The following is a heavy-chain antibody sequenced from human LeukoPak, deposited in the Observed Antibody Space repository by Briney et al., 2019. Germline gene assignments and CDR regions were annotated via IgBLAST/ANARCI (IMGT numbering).Heavy chain of an antibody. V-gene: IGHV1-24*01. CDR1: GYTLTELS. D-gene: IGHD3-22*01. CDR3: ATGDSSGYYFGFDY. CDR2: FDPEDGET. Sequence: ASVKVSCKVSGYTLTELSMHWVRQAPGKGLEWMGGFDPEDGETIYAQKFQGRVTMTENTSTDTAYMELSSLRSEDTAVYYCATGDSSGYYFGFDYWGQGTLVTVSS. J-gene: IGHJ4*02.